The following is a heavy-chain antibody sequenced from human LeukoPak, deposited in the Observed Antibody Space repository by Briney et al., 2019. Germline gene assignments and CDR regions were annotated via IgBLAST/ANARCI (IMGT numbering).Heavy chain of an antibody. J-gene: IGHJ4*02. CDR2: INTNTGNP. CDR1: GYTFTSYA. Sequence: ASVKVTCKASGYTFTSYAMNWVRQAPGQGLEWMGWINTNTGNPTYAQGFTGRFVFSLDTSVSTAYLQISSLKAEDTAVYYCARVGYCSGGSCLDYWGQGTLVTVSS. V-gene: IGHV7-4-1*02. CDR3: ARVGYCSGGSCLDY. D-gene: IGHD2-15*01.